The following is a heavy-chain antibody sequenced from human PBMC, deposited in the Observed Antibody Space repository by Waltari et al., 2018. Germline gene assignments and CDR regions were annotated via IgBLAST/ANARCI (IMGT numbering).Heavy chain of an antibody. Sequence: QVQLVQSGAEVKKPGASVQVSCKASGYTFTGYYLPWVRPAPGQGLEWMGRINPNSGGTNYAQKCQGRVTMTRDTSISTAYMELSRLRSDDTAVYYCARGRDITGTTYWFDPWGQGTLVTVSS. CDR3: ARGRDITGTTYWFDP. J-gene: IGHJ5*02. CDR2: INPNSGGT. V-gene: IGHV1-2*06. CDR1: GYTFTGYY. D-gene: IGHD1-7*01.